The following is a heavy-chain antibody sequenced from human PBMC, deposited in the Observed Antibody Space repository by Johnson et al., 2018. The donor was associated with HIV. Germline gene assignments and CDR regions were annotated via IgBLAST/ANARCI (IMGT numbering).Heavy chain of an antibody. CDR1: GFTFSHAW. CDR2: IKSKTDGGTT. J-gene: IGHJ3*02. D-gene: IGHD3-16*01. CDR3: TTYATMITMYVEIKGGAFDI. V-gene: IGHV3-15*01. Sequence: EQLVESGGGLVKPGGSLRLSCAASGFTFSHAWMTWVRQAPGQGLEWIGRIKSKTDGGTTEYAEPVKGRFTISRDDSKNTLYLQMNSLTTEDTAVYYCTTYATMITMYVEIKGGAFDIWGQGTMVTVSS.